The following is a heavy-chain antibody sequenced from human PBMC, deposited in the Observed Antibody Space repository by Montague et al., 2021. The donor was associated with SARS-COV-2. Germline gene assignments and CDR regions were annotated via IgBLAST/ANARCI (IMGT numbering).Heavy chain of an antibody. D-gene: IGHD6-19*01. CDR3: AHRPGIAVAGGAFDI. Sequence: PALVKPTQTLTLTCTFSGFSLSTSGMCVSWIRQPPGKALEWLALXXWNDDKRYSPSLKSRLTITKDTSKNQVVLTMTNMDPVDTATYYCAHRPGIAVAGGAFDIWGQGTMVTVSS. CDR1: GFSLSTSGMC. V-gene: IGHV2-5*08. CDR2: XXWNDDK. J-gene: IGHJ3*02.